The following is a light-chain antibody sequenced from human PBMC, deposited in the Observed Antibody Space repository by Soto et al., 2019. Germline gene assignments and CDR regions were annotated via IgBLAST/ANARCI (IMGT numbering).Light chain of an antibody. CDR2: YDS. V-gene: IGLV3-21*04. CDR3: QVWDSSRGV. Sequence: SYELTQPPSVSAAPGRTARITCGGNYIGSKSVHWYQQKPGQAPVLVIYYDSDRPSGIPERISGSNSGNTATLIISRVEAGDEADYYCQVWDSSRGVFGTGTKLTVL. J-gene: IGLJ1*01. CDR1: YIGSKS.